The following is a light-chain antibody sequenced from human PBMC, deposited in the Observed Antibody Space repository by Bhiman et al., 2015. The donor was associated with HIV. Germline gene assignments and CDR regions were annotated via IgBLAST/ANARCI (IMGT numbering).Light chain of an antibody. CDR1: SRDVGTYDY. J-gene: IGLJ1*01. V-gene: IGLV2-14*03. CDR3: TSYTPTGFFV. CDR2: DVS. Sequence: QSALTQPASVSGSPGQSITISCTGTSRDVGTYDYVSWYQQHPGKAPQLIIDVSQRPSGISNRFSGSKSGNTASLTISGLQAEDEADYYCTSYTPTGFFVFGSATKVTVL.